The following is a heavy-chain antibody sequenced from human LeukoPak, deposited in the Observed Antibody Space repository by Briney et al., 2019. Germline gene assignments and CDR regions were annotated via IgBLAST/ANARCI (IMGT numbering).Heavy chain of an antibody. D-gene: IGHD4-11*01. J-gene: IGHJ5*02. CDR1: GYTFTSYG. V-gene: IGHV1-18*01. CDR3: ARDLYRDSLPVSWFDP. CDR2: ISDYNGNT. Sequence: ASVKVSCKASGYTFTSYGISWVRQAPGQGLEWMGWISDYNGNTNYAQKLQGRVTMTADTSTSTAYMELRSLRSDDTAVYYCARDLYRDSLPVSWFDPWGQGTLVTVSS.